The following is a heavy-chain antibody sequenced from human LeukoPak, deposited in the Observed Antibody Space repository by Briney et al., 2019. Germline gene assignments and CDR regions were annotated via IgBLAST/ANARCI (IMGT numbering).Heavy chain of an antibody. D-gene: IGHD3-3*01. Sequence: PTGGSLRLSCAASGFTFSSYSMNWVRQAPGKGLEWVSYISSSSSTIYYADSVKGRFTISRDNAKNSLYLQMNSLRAEDTAAYYCARDPADFWSGHEVDYWGQGTLVTVSS. J-gene: IGHJ4*02. CDR3: ARDPADFWSGHEVDY. V-gene: IGHV3-48*01. CDR1: GFTFSSYS. CDR2: ISSSSSTI.